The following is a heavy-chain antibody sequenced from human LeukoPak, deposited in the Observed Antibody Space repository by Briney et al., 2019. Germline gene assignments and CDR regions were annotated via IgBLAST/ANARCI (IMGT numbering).Heavy chain of an antibody. CDR1: GGSISSSSYY. D-gene: IGHD5-24*01. J-gene: IGHJ6*03. Sequence: SETLSLTCTVSGGSISSSSYYWGWIRQTPGTGLEWIGSIYYSGSTNYNPSLKSRVTISVDTSKNQFSLKLSSVTAADTAVYYCARVSRGRDYYYYMDVWGKGTTVTISS. CDR2: IYYSGST. V-gene: IGHV4-39*07. CDR3: ARVSRGRDYYYYMDV.